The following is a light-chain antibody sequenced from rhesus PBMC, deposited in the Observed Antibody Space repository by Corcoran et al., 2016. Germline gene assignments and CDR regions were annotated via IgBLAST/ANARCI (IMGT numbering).Light chain of an antibody. J-gene: IGKJ4*01. CDR3: LQHSNWPLT. CDR1: QSLSSS. CDR2: GAS. V-gene: IGKV3-24*01. Sequence: EIVMTQSPATLSLSPGERATLSCRASQSLSSSLAWYQQKPGQAPRLHIYGASRRATGIPDRFSDSGSGTDFTLTISSLEPEDVAVYYCLQHSNWPLTFGGGTKVELK.